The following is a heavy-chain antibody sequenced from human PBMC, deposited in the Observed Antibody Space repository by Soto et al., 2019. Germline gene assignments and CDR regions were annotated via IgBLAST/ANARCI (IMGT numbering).Heavy chain of an antibody. D-gene: IGHD3-3*02. V-gene: IGHV3-23*01. CDR3: AKDSIYRNGIYDPFDI. CDR2: IGGDGGSP. J-gene: IGHJ3*02. CDR1: GFTFSEYA. Sequence: EAQLLEYGGGLVQPGGSLRLSCAASGFTFSEYAMSWVRQAPGKGLEWVSVIGGDGGSPNYADSVKGRFTVSRDNSKSTLYLQMDSLRAEDTALYYCAKDSIYRNGIYDPFDIWGQGTMVTVSS.